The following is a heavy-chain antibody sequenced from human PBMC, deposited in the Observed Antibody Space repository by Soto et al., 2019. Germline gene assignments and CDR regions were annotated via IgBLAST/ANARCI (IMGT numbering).Heavy chain of an antibody. CDR2: ISAYNGST. Sequence: GASGKVSCKAPCYTFPSYGISSFRHSPGQWREWIGWISAYNGSTNYAQKLQGRVTMTTDTSTSTAYMELRSLRSDDTAVYYCARDNLGYCSGGSCPAIDYWGQGTLVTVSS. D-gene: IGHD2-15*01. V-gene: IGHV1-18*01. CDR1: CYTFPSYG. CDR3: ARDNLGYCSGGSCPAIDY. J-gene: IGHJ4*02.